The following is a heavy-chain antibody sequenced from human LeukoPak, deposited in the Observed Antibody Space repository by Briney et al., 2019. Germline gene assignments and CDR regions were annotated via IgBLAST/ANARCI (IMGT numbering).Heavy chain of an antibody. CDR1: GGSISSYY. D-gene: IGHD4-17*01. CDR3: ARLQDNDYGLA. CDR2: IYYSGST. Sequence: PSETLSLTCTVSGGSISSYYWGWIRQPPGKGLEWIGSIYYSGSTYYNPSLKSRVTISVDTSKNQFSLKLSSVTAADTAVYYCARLQDNDYGLAWGQGTLVTVSS. J-gene: IGHJ5*02. V-gene: IGHV4-39*01.